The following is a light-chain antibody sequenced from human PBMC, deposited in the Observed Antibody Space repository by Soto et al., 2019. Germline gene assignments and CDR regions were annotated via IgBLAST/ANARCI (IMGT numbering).Light chain of an antibody. V-gene: IGKV1-5*01. CDR3: QQYNSYLLT. J-gene: IGKJ4*01. Sequence: DIPMTQSPSTLSESVEDIVTITCRASQSISSCLAWYQQKPGKAPKLLIYDASSLESVVPSRFSGSRSGRDFTLTLSSLQPDDFATYYCQQYNSYLLTFGGGTKGEIK. CDR2: DAS. CDR1: QSISSC.